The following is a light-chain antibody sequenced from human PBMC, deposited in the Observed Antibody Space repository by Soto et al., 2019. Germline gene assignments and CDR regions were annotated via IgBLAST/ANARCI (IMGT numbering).Light chain of an antibody. J-gene: IGKJ5*01. CDR1: QGISSY. V-gene: IGKV1-9*01. Sequence: DIQLTQSPSFLSASGGDRVTITCRASQGISSYLAWYQQKPGKAPKLLIYAASTLQSGVPSRFSGSGSGTEFTLTISSLQPEDFATYYCQQLNSYPLSITFGQGTRLEIK. CDR3: QQLNSYPLSIT. CDR2: AAS.